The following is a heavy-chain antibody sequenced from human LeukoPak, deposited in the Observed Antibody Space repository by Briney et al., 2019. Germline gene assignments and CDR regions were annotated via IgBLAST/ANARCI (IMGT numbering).Heavy chain of an antibody. J-gene: IGHJ4*02. CDR1: GFTFDDYA. Sequence: GGSLRLSCAASGFTFDDYAMHWVRQGPGKGLEWVSLISGDGGSTYYADSVKGRFTISRDNSKNSLYLQMNSLRTEDTALYYCAKDQAPYYYDSSGYSHWGQGTLVTVSS. D-gene: IGHD3-22*01. V-gene: IGHV3-43*02. CDR2: ISGDGGST. CDR3: AKDQAPYYYDSSGYSH.